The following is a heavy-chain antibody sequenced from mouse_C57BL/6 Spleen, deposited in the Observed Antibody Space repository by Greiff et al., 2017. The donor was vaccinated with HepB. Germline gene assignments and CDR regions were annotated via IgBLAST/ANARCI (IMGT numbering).Heavy chain of an antibody. CDR1: GYAFTNYL. V-gene: IGHV1-54*01. CDR2: INPGSGGT. J-gene: IGHJ4*01. CDR3: ARQSDYAMDY. D-gene: IGHD1-3*01. Sequence: QVQLQQSGAELVRPGTSVKVSCEASGYAFTNYLIEWVKQRPGQGLEWIGVINPGSGGTNYNEKFKGKATLTADKSSSTAYMQLSSLTSEDSAVYFCARQSDYAMDYWGQGTSVTVSS.